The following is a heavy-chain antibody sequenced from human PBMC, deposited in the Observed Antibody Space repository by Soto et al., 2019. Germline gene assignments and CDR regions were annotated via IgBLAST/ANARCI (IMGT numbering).Heavy chain of an antibody. V-gene: IGHV1-18*01. CDR1: GYTFTSYG. CDR3: ARDLPTMDV. CDR2: IRAYNGNT. J-gene: IGHJ6*02. Sequence: QVQLVQSGAEVKKPGASVKVSCKASGYTFTSYGISWVRQAPGHGLEWMGWIRAYNGNTNYAQKLQVRVTMTTDTSTSTAYIELKSLRSDDTTVYYCARDLPTMDVWGQGNTVSVSS.